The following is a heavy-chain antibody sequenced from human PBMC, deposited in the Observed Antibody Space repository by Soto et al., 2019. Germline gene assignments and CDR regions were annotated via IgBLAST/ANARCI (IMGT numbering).Heavy chain of an antibody. CDR2: IIPIFGTA. V-gene: IGHV1-69*01. D-gene: IGHD4-4*01. J-gene: IGHJ6*02. Sequence: QVKLVQSGAEVKKPGSSVKVSCKASGGTFSSYAISWVRQTPGQGLEWMGGIIPIFGTANYAQKFQGRVTITADESTSTAYMELSSLRSEDTAVYYCAGGRVDQGCGNYGSNYYYYGMDVWGQGTTVTVSS. CDR3: AGGRVDQGCGNYGSNYYYYGMDV. CDR1: GGTFSSYA.